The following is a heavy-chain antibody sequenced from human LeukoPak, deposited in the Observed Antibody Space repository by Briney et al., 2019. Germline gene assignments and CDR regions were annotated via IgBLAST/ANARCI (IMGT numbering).Heavy chain of an antibody. Sequence: PGRSLRLSCAASGFTFSSYAMHWVRQAPGKGLEWVAFIRYGGSHQFYADSVRGRFTISRDNPKNTLYLQMNSLRGEDTAVYFCARDSGTWFYLQDWGQGTLVTVSS. D-gene: IGHD2/OR15-2a*01. CDR1: GFTFSSYA. V-gene: IGHV3-30*07. J-gene: IGHJ1*01. CDR3: ARDSGTWFYLQD. CDR2: IRYGGSHQ.